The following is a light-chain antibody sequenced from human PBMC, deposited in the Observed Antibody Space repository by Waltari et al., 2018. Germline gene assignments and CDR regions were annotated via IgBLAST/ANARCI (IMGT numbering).Light chain of an antibody. Sequence: QSALTQPASVSGSPGKSITIHCTGKSSDVEPYNLVSRYQQHPGKAPKLIIYEVSKRPSGVSDRFSATKSGNTASLTISGLQVEDEANYYCCSYAGSSTPGVFGTGTKVTVL. J-gene: IGLJ1*01. CDR1: SSDVEPYNL. CDR3: CSYAGSSTPGV. CDR2: EVS. V-gene: IGLV2-23*02.